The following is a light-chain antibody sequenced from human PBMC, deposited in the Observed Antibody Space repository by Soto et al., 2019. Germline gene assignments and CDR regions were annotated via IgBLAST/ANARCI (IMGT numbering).Light chain of an antibody. Sequence: VLTQPPSVSGAPGQRVTISCTGSNSDIGAGYDVHWYQQLPGTAPKLVIYANNNRPSGVPDRFSASKSGTSASLAITGLQADDEADYYCQSYDSSLRGVFGTGTKVTVL. CDR2: ANN. J-gene: IGLJ1*01. CDR3: QSYDSSLRGV. CDR1: NSDIGAGYD. V-gene: IGLV1-40*01.